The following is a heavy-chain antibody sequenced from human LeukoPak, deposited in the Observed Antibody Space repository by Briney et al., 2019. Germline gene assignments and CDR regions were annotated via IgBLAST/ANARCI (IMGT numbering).Heavy chain of an antibody. CDR3: SRAAANGEDFDY. J-gene: IGHJ4*02. Sequence: GGSLRLSCAASGFTVSSNYMSWVRQAPGKGLEWVSVIYSGGSTYYADSVKGRFTISRDNSKNTLYLQMNSLRAEDTAVYYCSRAAANGEDFDYWGQGTLVTVSS. CDR1: GFTVSSNY. CDR2: IYSGGST. V-gene: IGHV3-66*02. D-gene: IGHD2-2*01.